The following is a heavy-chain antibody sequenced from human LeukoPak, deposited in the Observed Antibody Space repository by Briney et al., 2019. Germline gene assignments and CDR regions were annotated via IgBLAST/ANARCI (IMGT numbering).Heavy chain of an antibody. CDR3: ARVPNSSGWRSYNWFDP. CDR2: IYYSGST. V-gene: IGHV4-59*01. Sequence: PSETLPLTCTVSGGSISSYYWSWIRQPPGKGLEWIGYIYYSGSTNYNPSLKSRVTISVDTSKNQFSLKLSSVTAADTAVYYCARVPNSSGWRSYNWFDPWGQGTLVTVSS. CDR1: GGSISSYY. J-gene: IGHJ5*02. D-gene: IGHD6-19*01.